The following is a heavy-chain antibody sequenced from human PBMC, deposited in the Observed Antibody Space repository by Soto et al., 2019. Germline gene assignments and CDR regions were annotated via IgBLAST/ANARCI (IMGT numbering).Heavy chain of an antibody. D-gene: IGHD2-21*01. J-gene: IGHJ5*02. CDR2: IKQDASEK. CDR3: ARSLSAIPGES. CDR1: GFSISNYW. V-gene: IGHV3-7*05. Sequence: EVQLVESGGGLVQSGGSLRLSCAATGFSISNYWMSWVRQGPGKGPEWVANIKQDASEKYYLDSVKGRFTISRDNAENSLYLQMTNLRAGDTAVYHCARSLSAIPGESWGQGTLVTVSS.